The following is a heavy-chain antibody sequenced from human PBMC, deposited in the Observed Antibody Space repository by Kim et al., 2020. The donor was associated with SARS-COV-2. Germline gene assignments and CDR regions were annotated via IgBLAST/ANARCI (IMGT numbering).Heavy chain of an antibody. J-gene: IGHJ4*02. D-gene: IGHD6-13*01. Sequence: GGSLRLSCAASGFTFSSYSMNWVRQAPGKGLEWVSSISSSSSYIYYADSVKGRFTISRDNAKNSLYLQMNSLRAEDTAVYYCARDTSSSWYLVPVATFDYWGQGTLVTVSS. V-gene: IGHV3-21*01. CDR1: GFTFSSYS. CDR2: ISSSSSYI. CDR3: ARDTSSSWYLVPVATFDY.